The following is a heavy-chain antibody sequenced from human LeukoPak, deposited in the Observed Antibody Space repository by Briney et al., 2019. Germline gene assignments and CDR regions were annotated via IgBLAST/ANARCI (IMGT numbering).Heavy chain of an antibody. J-gene: IGHJ3*02. CDR2: INPNSGGT. D-gene: IGHD2-21*02. V-gene: IGHV1-2*02. CDR1: GYTFTGYY. Sequence: ASVKVSCKASGYTFTGYYMHWVRQAPGQGLEWMGWINPNSGGTNYAQKFQGRVTMTRDMSTSTVYMELSSLRSEDTAVYYCARGGDIVVVTALGKDAFDIWGQGTMVTVSS. CDR3: ARGGDIVVVTALGKDAFDI.